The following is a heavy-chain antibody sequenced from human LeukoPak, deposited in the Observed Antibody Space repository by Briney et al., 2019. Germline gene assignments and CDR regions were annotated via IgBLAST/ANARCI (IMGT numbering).Heavy chain of an antibody. CDR3: ATLGYYDSSGYYRYYFDY. CDR2: INPNSGGT. V-gene: IGHV1-2*02. Sequence: ASVKVSCKASGYTFTGYYMHWVRQAPGQGLEWMGWINPNSGGTNYAQKFQGRVTMTRDTSISTAYMELSRLRSEDTAVYYCATLGYYDSSGYYRYYFDYWGQGTLVTVSS. J-gene: IGHJ4*02. D-gene: IGHD3-22*01. CDR1: GYTFTGYY.